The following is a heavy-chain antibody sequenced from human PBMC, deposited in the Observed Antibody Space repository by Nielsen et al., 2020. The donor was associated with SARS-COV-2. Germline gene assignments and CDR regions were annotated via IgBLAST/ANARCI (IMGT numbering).Heavy chain of an antibody. J-gene: IGHJ5*02. CDR2: IYYSGST. Sequence: SETLSLTCTVSGGSISSYYWSWIRQPPGKGLEWIGYIYYSGSTYYNPSLKSRVTISVDTSKNQFSLKLSSVTAADTAVYYCALYYDSSGYYGIGFGNWFDPWGQGTLVTVSS. CDR3: ALYYDSSGYYGIGFGNWFDP. CDR1: GGSISSYY. V-gene: IGHV4-59*06. D-gene: IGHD3-22*01.